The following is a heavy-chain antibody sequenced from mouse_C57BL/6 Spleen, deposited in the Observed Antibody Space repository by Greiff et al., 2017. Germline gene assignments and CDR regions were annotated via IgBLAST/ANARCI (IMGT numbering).Heavy chain of an antibody. CDR1: GYTFTSYW. CDR2: IDPSDSYT. V-gene: IGHV1-50*01. CDR3: ARRGTGTRDYAMDY. D-gene: IGHD4-1*01. Sequence: QVQLQQPGAELVKPGASVKLSCKASGYTFTSYWMQWVKQRPGQGLEWIGEIDPSDSYTNYNQKFKGKATLTVDTSSSTAYMQLSSLTSEDSAVYYCARRGTGTRDYAMDYWGQGTSVTVSS. J-gene: IGHJ4*01.